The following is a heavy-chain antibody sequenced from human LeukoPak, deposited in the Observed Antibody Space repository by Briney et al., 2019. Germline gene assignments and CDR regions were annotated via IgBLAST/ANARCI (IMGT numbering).Heavy chain of an antibody. Sequence: SETLSLTCTVPGDSVSSGSSYWSWIRQPPGEGLQWLGYIYHSGSTNYNPSLKSRVTISVGTSKNQFSLKLSSVTTADPAVYYCARGSAWYFVYWGQGTLVTVSS. CDR2: IYHSGST. CDR1: GDSVSSGSSY. J-gene: IGHJ4*02. V-gene: IGHV4-61*01. D-gene: IGHD6-19*01. CDR3: ARGSAWYFVY.